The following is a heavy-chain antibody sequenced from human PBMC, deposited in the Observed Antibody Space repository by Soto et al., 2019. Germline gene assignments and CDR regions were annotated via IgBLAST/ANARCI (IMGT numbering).Heavy chain of an antibody. Sequence: QVQLQESGPGLVKPSQTLSFTCSVSGGSISSGAYYWSWIRQHSGNGLEWIGFIYSSGTTYYNPSLKSRVTISADTSKNQFSLKLSSVTAADTAVYYCARDIRVIDDILTGYYYYVMDVWGQGTTVTVSS. J-gene: IGHJ6*02. D-gene: IGHD3-9*01. CDR2: IYSSGTT. CDR1: GGSISSGAYY. CDR3: ARDIRVIDDILTGYYYYVMDV. V-gene: IGHV4-31*03.